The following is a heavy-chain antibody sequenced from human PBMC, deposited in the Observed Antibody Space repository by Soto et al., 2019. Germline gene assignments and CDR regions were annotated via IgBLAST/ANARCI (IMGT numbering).Heavy chain of an antibody. D-gene: IGHD3-16*01. CDR1: GGSFGSSA. CDR2: IIPVFDKA. V-gene: IGHV1-69*01. CDR3: ARLRRDWGDAFDL. J-gene: IGHJ3*01. Sequence: QVQLVRSGADVKKPGSSVKVSCKTSGGSFGSSAISWVRQAPAQGLEWMGEIIPVFDKANYAQNFQGRLTITADELTGTVFMELSSLRSEDTAVYFCARLRRDWGDAFDLWGLGTFVTVSS.